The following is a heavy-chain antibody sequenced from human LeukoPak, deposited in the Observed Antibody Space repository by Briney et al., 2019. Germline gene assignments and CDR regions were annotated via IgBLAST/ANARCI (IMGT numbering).Heavy chain of an antibody. Sequence: ASVKVSCKASGYTFTSYGMHWVRQAPGQGLEWMGWISAYNGNTNYSQKLQGRVTITTDTSTSTAYMELRSLRSDGTAVYYCAIVADDDILTGYPPDYYYYGMDVWGKGTTVTVSS. V-gene: IGHV1-18*04. D-gene: IGHD3-9*01. CDR1: GYTFTSYG. CDR2: ISAYNGNT. J-gene: IGHJ6*04. CDR3: AIVADDDILTGYPPDYYYYGMDV.